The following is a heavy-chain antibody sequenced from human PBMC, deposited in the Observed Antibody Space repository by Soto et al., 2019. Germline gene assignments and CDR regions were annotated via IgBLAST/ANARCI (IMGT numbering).Heavy chain of an antibody. CDR3: ARHRVGDDWLFIQPFDY. V-gene: IGHV4-39*01. J-gene: IGHJ4*02. CDR2: IYYSGST. D-gene: IGHD3-9*01. Sequence: PSETLSLTCTVSGGSISSSSYYWGWIRQPPGKGLEWIGSIYYSGSTYYNPSLKSRVTISVDTSKNQFSLKLSSVTAADTAVYFCARHRVGDDWLFIQPFDYWGQGTLVTVSS. CDR1: GGSISSSSYY.